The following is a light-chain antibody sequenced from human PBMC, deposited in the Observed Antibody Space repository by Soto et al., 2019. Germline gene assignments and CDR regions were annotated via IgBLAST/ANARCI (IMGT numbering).Light chain of an antibody. Sequence: DIQMTQSPSSLSASVGDRVTITCRASQGISRYLNWYQQKPGKAPKVLIYAASNLESGVPSRFSCSGSGTDFSLTISSLQPEDFATYYCQQVNSYPSTFGQGTKVDIK. CDR2: AAS. J-gene: IGKJ2*01. V-gene: IGKV1-39*01. CDR1: QGISRY. CDR3: QQVNSYPST.